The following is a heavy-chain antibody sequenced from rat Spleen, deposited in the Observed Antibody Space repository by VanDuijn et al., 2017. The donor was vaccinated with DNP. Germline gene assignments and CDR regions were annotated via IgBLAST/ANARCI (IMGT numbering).Heavy chain of an antibody. Sequence: EVHLVESGGGLVQPGRSLKLSCVASGFTFSDYYMAWVRQAPAKGLEWVASISYDGVTTYYRDSVKGRFTISRDNTNSTLYLQMDSLRSEDTATYYCASHSGWFAYWGQGTLVTVSS. J-gene: IGHJ3*01. V-gene: IGHV5-20*01. D-gene: IGHD1-1*01. CDR1: GFTFSDYY. CDR2: ISYDGVTT. CDR3: ASHSGWFAY.